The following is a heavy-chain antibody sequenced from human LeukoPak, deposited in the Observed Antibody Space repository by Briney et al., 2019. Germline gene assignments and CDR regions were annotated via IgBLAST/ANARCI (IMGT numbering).Heavy chain of an antibody. Sequence: EASVKVSCKASGYTFTSYGISWVRQAPGQGLEWMGWINPNSGGTNYAQKFQGRVTMTRDTSISTAYMELSRLRSDDTAVYYCARTIVVVPAAIGGLDFDPWGQGTLVTVSS. CDR2: INPNSGGT. J-gene: IGHJ5*02. V-gene: IGHV1-2*02. CDR1: GYTFTSYG. D-gene: IGHD2-2*01. CDR3: ARTIVVVPAAIGGLDFDP.